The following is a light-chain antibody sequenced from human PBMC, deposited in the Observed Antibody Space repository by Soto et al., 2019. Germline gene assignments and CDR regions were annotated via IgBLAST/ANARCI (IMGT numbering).Light chain of an antibody. V-gene: IGKV1-6*01. CDR2: AAT. J-gene: IGKJ2*01. CDR3: LQDYNSPRT. CDR1: QGIRTE. Sequence: AIQMTQSPSSLSASVGDRVTITCRASQGIRTELAWYQQKAGKAPQLLIFAATSLQSGVPFRFSGSGSGTDFTLTITSLQPEDFATYYCLQDYNSPRTFGQGTKLQIK.